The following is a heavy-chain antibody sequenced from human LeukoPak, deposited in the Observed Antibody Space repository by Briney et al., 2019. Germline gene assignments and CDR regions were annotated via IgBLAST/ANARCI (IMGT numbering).Heavy chain of an antibody. CDR2: IGAYNGNT. Sequence: ASVKVSCKASGYTFTSYGISWVRQAPGQGLEWMGWIGAYNGNTNYAQKLQGRATMTTDTSTSTAYMELRSLRSDDPAVYYCARERYFDWLLFHHGDAFDIWGQGTMVTVSS. D-gene: IGHD3-9*01. J-gene: IGHJ3*02. CDR3: ARERYFDWLLFHHGDAFDI. CDR1: GYTFTSYG. V-gene: IGHV1-18*04.